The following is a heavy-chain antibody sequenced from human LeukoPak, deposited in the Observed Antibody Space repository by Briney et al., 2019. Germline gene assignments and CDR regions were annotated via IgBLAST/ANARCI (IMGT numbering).Heavy chain of an antibody. Sequence: GGSLRLSCAASGFTFSSYAMSWVRQAPGKGLEWVSAISGSGGSTYYADSVKGRFTISRDNSKNTLYLQINSLRAEDTAVYYCAKLTTVTTLSALDYWVQGTLVTVSS. V-gene: IGHV3-23*01. CDR2: ISGSGGST. J-gene: IGHJ4*02. D-gene: IGHD4-17*01. CDR3: AKLTTVTTLSALDY. CDR1: GFTFSSYA.